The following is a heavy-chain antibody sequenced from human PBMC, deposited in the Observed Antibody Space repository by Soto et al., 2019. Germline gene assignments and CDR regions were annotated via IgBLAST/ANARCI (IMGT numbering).Heavy chain of an antibody. J-gene: IGHJ4*02. CDR2: MNPNTGNS. CDR1: GYTFTSYD. D-gene: IGHD1-1*01. V-gene: IGHV1-8*01. CDR3: ARRAETNGWNGFGADKYYFDF. Sequence: QVQLVQSGAEVRKPGASVKVSCEAFGYTFTSYDIYWVRQATGQGLEWMGWMNPNTGNSAYAQKFQGRVTVTSDTSINTDHMELSSLRSEDAAVYYCARRAETNGWNGFGADKYYFDFWGQGTLVTVSS.